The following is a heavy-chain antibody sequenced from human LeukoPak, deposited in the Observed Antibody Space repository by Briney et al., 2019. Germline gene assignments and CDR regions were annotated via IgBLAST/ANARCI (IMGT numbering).Heavy chain of an antibody. CDR2: INPSGGST. D-gene: IGHD5-18*01. Sequence: ASVKVSCKASGYTFTSYYMHWVRQAPGQGLEWMGIINPSGGSTSYAQKFQGRVTMTRDTSTSTVYMELSSLRPEDTAVYYCAGDRVTAMVMFDYWGQGTLVTVSS. J-gene: IGHJ4*02. CDR3: AGDRVTAMVMFDY. CDR1: GYTFTSYY. V-gene: IGHV1-46*01.